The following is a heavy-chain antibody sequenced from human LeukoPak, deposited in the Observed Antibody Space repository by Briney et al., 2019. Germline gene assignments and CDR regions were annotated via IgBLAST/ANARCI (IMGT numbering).Heavy chain of an antibody. CDR3: ARGVGGYSSGWYVNFDH. D-gene: IGHD6-19*01. V-gene: IGHV4-59*01. Sequence: SETLSLTCTVSGGSIRSYYWSWIRQPPGKGLEWIGYISYSGSTNHNPSLKSRVTISVDTSKNQFYLKLSSVTAADMAVYYCARGVGGYSSGWYVNFDHWGQGTLVTVSS. CDR2: ISYSGST. J-gene: IGHJ4*02. CDR1: GGSIRSYY.